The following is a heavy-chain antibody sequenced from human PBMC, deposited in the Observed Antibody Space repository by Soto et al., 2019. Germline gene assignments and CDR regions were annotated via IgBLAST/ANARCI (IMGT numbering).Heavy chain of an antibody. J-gene: IGHJ4*02. Sequence: QVQLVQSGAEVKKPGSSVKVSCKASGGTFSSYAISWVRQAPGQGLGWMGGINPIFGTANYAQKFQGRVTITADEPTSTAYMELSSLRSEDTAVYYCARDGEDGYNYLLDYWGQGSLVTVTS. D-gene: IGHD1-1*01. CDR2: INPIFGTA. CDR3: ARDGEDGYNYLLDY. CDR1: GGTFSSYA. V-gene: IGHV1-69*01.